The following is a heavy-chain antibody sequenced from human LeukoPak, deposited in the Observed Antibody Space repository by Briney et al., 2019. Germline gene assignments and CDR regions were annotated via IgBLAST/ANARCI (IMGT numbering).Heavy chain of an antibody. V-gene: IGHV3-23*01. D-gene: IGHD5-24*01. CDR3: AKKPATIRFPFDI. J-gene: IGHJ4*02. CDR2: ISTTGGYT. Sequence: GGSLRLSCVGSGFSFSTYDMGWVRQTPGKGLGWVSAISTTGGYTEDADSVKGRFTISRDNSQNTRFLQMHSLRAEDTAVYYCAKKPATIRFPFDIWGQGTLVTVSP. CDR1: GFSFSTYD.